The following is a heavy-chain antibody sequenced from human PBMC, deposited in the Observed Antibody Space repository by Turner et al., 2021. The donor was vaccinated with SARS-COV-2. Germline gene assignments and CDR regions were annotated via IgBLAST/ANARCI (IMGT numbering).Heavy chain of an antibody. V-gene: IGHV4-39*01. D-gene: IGHD1-26*01. J-gene: IGHJ6*02. CDR3: AGEVVVLTTTHYGMDV. CDR2: IYYSGST. CDR1: GGSISSSSYY. Sequence: HLQLQESGPGLVKTSETLSLTCTVSGGSISSSSYYWGWIRQPPGKGLEWMGSIYYSGSTYYNPSLKSRVTISVDTSKNQFSLKLSSVTAADTAVYYCAGEVVVLTTTHYGMDVWGQGTTVTVSS.